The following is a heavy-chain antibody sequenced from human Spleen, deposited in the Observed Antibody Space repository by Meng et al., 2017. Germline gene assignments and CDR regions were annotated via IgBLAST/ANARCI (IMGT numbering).Heavy chain of an antibody. D-gene: IGHD6-19*01. CDR3: ARGPGRWRYSSGSKYAFDI. V-gene: IGHV4-34*01. Sequence: SETLSLTCAVYGGSFSNYYWSWIRQSPGKGLEWIGEINHSGSTNYNPSLKSRVTISVDTSKNQFSLKLSSVTAADTAVYYCARGPGRWRYSSGSKYAFDIWGQGTMVTVSS. CDR2: INHSGST. J-gene: IGHJ3*02. CDR1: GGSFSNYY.